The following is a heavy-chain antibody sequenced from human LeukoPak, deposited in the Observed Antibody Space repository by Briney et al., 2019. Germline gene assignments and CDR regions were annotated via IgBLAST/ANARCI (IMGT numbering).Heavy chain of an antibody. V-gene: IGHV1-69*13. CDR1: GGTFSSYA. CDR2: IIPIFGTA. D-gene: IGHD4-23*01. CDR3: ASSRLNDYGGKDDAFDI. J-gene: IGHJ3*02. Sequence: ASVKVSCKASGGTFSSYAISWVRQAPGQGLEWMGGIIPIFGTANYAQKFQGRVTITADESTSTAYMELSSLRSEDTAVYYCASSRLNDYGGKDDAFDIWGQGTMVTVSS.